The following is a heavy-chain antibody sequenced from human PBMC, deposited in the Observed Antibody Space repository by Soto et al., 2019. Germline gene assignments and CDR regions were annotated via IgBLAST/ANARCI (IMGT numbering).Heavy chain of an antibody. CDR2: LYHGGRT. D-gene: IGHD2-8*01. CDR1: GDSVTNLF. Sequence: SETLSLTCTVSGDSVTNLFWSWIRQPTGKGLEWIGHLYHGGRTNYSPSLRSRVTMSLDSSKGLFSRNLSSVTAADTAVYFCAREPDYCTNGVCPMFNFWGRGLLDTVSS. V-gene: IGHV4-59*02. J-gene: IGHJ1*01. CDR3: AREPDYCTNGVCPMFNF.